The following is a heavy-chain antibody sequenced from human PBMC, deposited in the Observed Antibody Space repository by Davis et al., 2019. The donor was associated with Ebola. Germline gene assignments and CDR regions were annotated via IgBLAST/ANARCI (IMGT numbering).Heavy chain of an antibody. V-gene: IGHV3-23*01. CDR2: ISGSAGNT. CDR3: AKDYSGINWGSYYYYGMDV. CDR1: GFTFSSYA. Sequence: GESLKISCAASGFTFSSYAMSWVRQAPGKGLEWVSAISGSAGNTYYADSVKGRFTISRDNSMNTLYLQMNSLRAEDTAVYYCAKDYSGINWGSYYYYGMDVWGQGTTVTVSS. J-gene: IGHJ6*02. D-gene: IGHD7-27*01.